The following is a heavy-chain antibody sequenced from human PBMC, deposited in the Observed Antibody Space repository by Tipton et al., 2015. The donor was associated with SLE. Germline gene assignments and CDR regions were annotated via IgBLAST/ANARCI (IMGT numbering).Heavy chain of an antibody. Sequence: TLSLTCAVYGGSFSGYYWSWIRQPPGKGLEWIGEINHSGSTNYNPSLKSRVTISVDTSKNQFSLKLSSVTAADTAVYYCARMGSKYSNYEGYWGQGTLVTVSS. CDR1: GGSFSGYY. V-gene: IGHV4-34*01. D-gene: IGHD4-11*01. J-gene: IGHJ4*02. CDR3: ARMGSKYSNYEGY. CDR2: INHSGST.